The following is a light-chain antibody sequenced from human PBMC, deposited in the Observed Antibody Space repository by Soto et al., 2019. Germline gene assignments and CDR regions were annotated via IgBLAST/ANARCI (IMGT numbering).Light chain of an antibody. CDR2: GAS. CDR3: QQYNNWPPIT. J-gene: IGKJ5*01. Sequence: DIVMTQSPATLSVSPGERATLSCRASQTISSNLAWYQQKPGQTPRLLIYGASTRAAGIPARFSGSGSGTDFTLTITSLQSEDFAVYYCQQYNNWPPITFGQGTRLEIK. V-gene: IGKV3-15*01. CDR1: QTISSN.